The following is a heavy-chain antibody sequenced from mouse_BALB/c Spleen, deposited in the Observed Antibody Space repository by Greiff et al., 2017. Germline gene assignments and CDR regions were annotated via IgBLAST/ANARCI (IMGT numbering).Heavy chain of an antibody. Sequence: VQLQQSGPELVKPGASVKISCKASGYSFTGYFMNWVMQSHGKSLEWIGRINPYNGGTSYNQKFKGKATLTVDKSSSTAYMELLSLTSEDSAVYYCAREGGPLYYAMDYWGQGTSVTVSS. CDR1: GYSFTGYF. CDR2: INPYNGGT. CDR3: AREGGPLYYAMDY. J-gene: IGHJ4*01. V-gene: IGHV1-20*01.